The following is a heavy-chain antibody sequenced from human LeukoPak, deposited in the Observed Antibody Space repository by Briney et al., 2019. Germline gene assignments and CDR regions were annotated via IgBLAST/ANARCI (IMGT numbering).Heavy chain of an antibody. CDR2: ISSNGGST. J-gene: IGHJ3*02. D-gene: IGHD5-18*01. CDR3: VTPTNVDTAAPAAFGI. Sequence: PGGSLRLSCSASGFTFSSYAMHWVRQAPGKGLEYVSAISSNGGSTYYADSVKGRFTTSRDNSKNTLYLQMSSLRAEDTAMYYCVTPTNVDTAAPAAFGIWGQGTMVTVSS. CDR1: GFTFSSYA. V-gene: IGHV3-64D*06.